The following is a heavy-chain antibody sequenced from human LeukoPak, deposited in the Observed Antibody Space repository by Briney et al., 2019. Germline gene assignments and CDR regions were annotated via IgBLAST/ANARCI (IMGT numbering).Heavy chain of an antibody. V-gene: IGHV4-34*01. Sequence: SETLSLTCAVYGDSFSGYYWSWIRHPPGKGLEWIGEINHSGSTNYNPSLKSRVTISVDTSKNQFSLKLSSVTAADTAVYYCARPIAAAGRRYFQHWGQGTLVTVSS. D-gene: IGHD6-13*01. J-gene: IGHJ1*01. CDR2: INHSGST. CDR3: ARPIAAAGRRYFQH. CDR1: GDSFSGYY.